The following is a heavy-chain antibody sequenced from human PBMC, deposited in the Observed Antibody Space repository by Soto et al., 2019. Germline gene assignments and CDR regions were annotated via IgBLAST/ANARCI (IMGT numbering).Heavy chain of an antibody. D-gene: IGHD3-3*01. V-gene: IGHV4-39*01. CDR1: GGSISSSSYY. J-gene: IGHJ6*02. Sequence: SETLSLTCTVSGGSISSSSYYWGWIRQPPGKGLEWIGSIYYSGSTYYNPSLKSRVTISVDTSKNQFSLKLSSVTAADTAVYYCARLVERNSDFWSGYYTGGDYYGMDVWGQGTTVTVS. CDR3: ARLVERNSDFWSGYYTGGDYYGMDV. CDR2: IYYSGST.